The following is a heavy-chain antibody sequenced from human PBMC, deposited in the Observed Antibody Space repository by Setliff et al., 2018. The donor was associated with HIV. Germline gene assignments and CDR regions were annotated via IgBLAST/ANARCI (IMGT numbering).Heavy chain of an antibody. CDR3: ARDRGYCDNISCQEWFDS. V-gene: IGHV4-61*09. D-gene: IGHD2-2*01. CDR2: IYSTDTT. Sequence: SETLSLTCTVSGDSISSGSYYWTWIRQSAGKGLEWIGHIYSTDTTNYNPSLENRVTISVDTSKNQFSLKLRSVTAADTAVYYCARDRGYCDNISCQEWFDSWGQGTLVTVSS. J-gene: IGHJ5*01. CDR1: GDSISSGSYY.